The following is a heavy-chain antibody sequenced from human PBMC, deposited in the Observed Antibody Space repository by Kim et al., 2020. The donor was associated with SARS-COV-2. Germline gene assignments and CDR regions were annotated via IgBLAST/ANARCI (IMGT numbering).Heavy chain of an antibody. CDR1: GFTFSSYT. J-gene: IGHJ5*02. CDR3: ARAASGSYYDWFDP. Sequence: GGSLRLSCAASGFTFSSYTMHWVRQAPGKGLEWVAAISCDRSNKYYADSVKGRFTISRDNAKNTLYLQMNSLRAEDTAVYYCARAASGSYYDWFDPWGQGTLVTVSS. CDR2: ISCDRSNK. D-gene: IGHD1-26*01. V-gene: IGHV3-30*04.